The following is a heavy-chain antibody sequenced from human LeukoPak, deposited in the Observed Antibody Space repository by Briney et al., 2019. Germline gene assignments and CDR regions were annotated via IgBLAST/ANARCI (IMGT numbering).Heavy chain of an antibody. D-gene: IGHD4-17*01. CDR1: GFTFSGSA. CDR2: IRSKANSYAT. Sequence: GGSLRLSCAASGFTFSGSAMHWVRQASGKGLEWVDGIRSKANSYATAYAASVKGRFTISRDDSKNTAYLQMNSLKTEDTAVYYCTSHPSTVTGYWGQGTLVTVSS. V-gene: IGHV3-73*01. J-gene: IGHJ4*02. CDR3: TSHPSTVTGY.